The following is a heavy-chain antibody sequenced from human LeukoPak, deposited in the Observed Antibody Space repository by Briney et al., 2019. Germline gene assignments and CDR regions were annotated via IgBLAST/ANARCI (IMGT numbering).Heavy chain of an antibody. CDR2: ISGDSRYI. D-gene: IGHD2-8*01. V-gene: IGHV3-21*01. CDR3: ARDRMLPSDFDY. CDR1: GFTFSNYA. Sequence: GGSLRLSCAASGFTFSNYAMNWVRQAPGKGLEWVSAISGDSRYIYYADSVRGRFTISRDNAENSLYLQMNSLRVEDTAVYYCARDRMLPSDFDYWGQGTLVTVSS. J-gene: IGHJ4*02.